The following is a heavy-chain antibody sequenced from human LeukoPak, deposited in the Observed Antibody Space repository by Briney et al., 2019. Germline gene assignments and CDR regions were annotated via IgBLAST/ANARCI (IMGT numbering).Heavy chain of an antibody. V-gene: IGHV3-9*01. CDR1: GFTFDDYA. CDR2: ISWNSGSI. J-gene: IGHJ3*02. D-gene: IGHD3-22*01. CDR3: AKDSGYYYDSSGPRAFDI. Sequence: GGSLRLSCAASGFTFDDYAMHWVRQAPGKGLEWVSGISWNSGSIGYADSVKGRFTISRDNAKNSLYLQMNSLRAEDTALYYCAKDSGYYYDSSGPRAFDIWGQGTMVTVSS.